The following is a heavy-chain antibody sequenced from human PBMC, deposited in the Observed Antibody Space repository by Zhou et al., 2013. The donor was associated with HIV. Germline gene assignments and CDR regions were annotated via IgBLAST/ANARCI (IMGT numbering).Heavy chain of an antibody. CDR3: AREGVRGEGEFYFDW. CDR2: IIPMFGSP. V-gene: IGHV1-69*05. J-gene: IGHJ4*02. CDR1: GGTLSSYA. D-gene: IGHD3-16*01. Sequence: QVHLVQSGAEVKKPGSSVKVSCKASGGTLSSYAISWVRQAPGQGLEWMGGIIPMFGSPNYAQKFQDRVTITTGDSTSTVYMEVTSLRPDDTAVYYCAREGVRGEGEFYFDWWGQGTLVTVSS.